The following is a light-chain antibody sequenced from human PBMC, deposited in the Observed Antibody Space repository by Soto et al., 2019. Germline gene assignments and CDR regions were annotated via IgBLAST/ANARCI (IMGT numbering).Light chain of an antibody. Sequence: EIVLTQSPGTLSLSPGERATLSCRASQSVSSSFLAWYQQKHGHAPRLLIYGSSSGAPGIPDRFSGSGSGTDFTLTISRLEPEDVAVYYCQQYGSSPLTFGGGTKVEIK. CDR3: QQYGSSPLT. J-gene: IGKJ4*01. V-gene: IGKV3-20*01. CDR2: GSS. CDR1: QSVSSSF.